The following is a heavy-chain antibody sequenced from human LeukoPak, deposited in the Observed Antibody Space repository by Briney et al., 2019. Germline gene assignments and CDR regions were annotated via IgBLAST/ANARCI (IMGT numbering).Heavy chain of an antibody. CDR2: INSDGSST. CDR3: ARDPATKQLPSFDFDY. V-gene: IGHV3-74*01. J-gene: IGHJ4*02. Sequence: PGESLRLSCAASGFTFSSYWMRWVRPPPEKWLGWVSRINSDGSSTSYDDSVKGRFTITSDNAKNTLYLQMNSLRAEDTAVYYCARDPATKQLPSFDFDYWGQGTLVTVSS. D-gene: IGHD6-13*01. CDR1: GFTFSSYW.